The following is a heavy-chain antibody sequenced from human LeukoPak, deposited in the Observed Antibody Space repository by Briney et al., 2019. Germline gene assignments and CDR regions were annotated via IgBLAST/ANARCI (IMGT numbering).Heavy chain of an antibody. Sequence: SETLSLTCTVSGGSISSSSYYWGWIRQPPGKGLEWIGYIYHSGSTYYNPSLKSRVTISVDRSKNQFSLKLSSVTAADTAVYYCARGVTTDDSYYFDYWGQGTLVTVSS. CDR3: ARGVTTDDSYYFDY. CDR1: GGSISSSSYY. D-gene: IGHD3-3*01. J-gene: IGHJ4*02. V-gene: IGHV4-30-2*01. CDR2: IYHSGST.